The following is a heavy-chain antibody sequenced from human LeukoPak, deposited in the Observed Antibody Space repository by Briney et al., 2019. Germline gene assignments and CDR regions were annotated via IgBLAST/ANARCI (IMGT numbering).Heavy chain of an antibody. J-gene: IGHJ4*02. CDR2: IRYDGSNK. V-gene: IGHV3-30*02. CDR3: TRGDFYVGAQDY. Sequence: GGSLRLSCAASGFTFSGYGMHWVRQAPGKGLEWVAFIRYDGSNKYYADSVKGRFTISRDNAKNTLYLQMNSLGAGDTAVYHCTRGDFYVGAQDYWGQGTLVAVSS. CDR1: GFTFSGYG. D-gene: IGHD1-26*01.